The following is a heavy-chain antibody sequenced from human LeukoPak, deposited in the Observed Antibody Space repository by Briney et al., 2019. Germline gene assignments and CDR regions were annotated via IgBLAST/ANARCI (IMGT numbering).Heavy chain of an antibody. V-gene: IGHV3-23*01. CDR3: AKDRGIVVVPAAIDY. CDR1: GFTFSNYA. D-gene: IGHD2-2*02. J-gene: IGHJ4*02. CDR2: ISGSGGST. Sequence: PGGSLRLSCAASGFTFSNYAMSWVRQAPGKGLEWVSAISGSGGSTYYADSAKGRFTISRDNSKNTLYLQMNSLRAEDTAVYYCAKDRGIVVVPAAIDYWGQGTLVTVSS.